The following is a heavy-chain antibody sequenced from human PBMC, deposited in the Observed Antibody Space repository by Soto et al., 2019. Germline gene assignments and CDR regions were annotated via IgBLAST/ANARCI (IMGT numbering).Heavy chain of an antibody. D-gene: IGHD5-12*01. CDR3: ARGANGYDYRPYYYGMDV. V-gene: IGHV3-74*01. CDR2: INSDGSST. CDR1: GFTFSSYW. Sequence: VGSLRLSCAASGFTFSSYWMHWVRQAPGKGLVWVSRINSDGSSTSYADSVKGRFTISRDNAKNTLYLQMNSLRAEDTAVYYCARGANGYDYRPYYYGMDVWGQGTTVTVSS. J-gene: IGHJ6*02.